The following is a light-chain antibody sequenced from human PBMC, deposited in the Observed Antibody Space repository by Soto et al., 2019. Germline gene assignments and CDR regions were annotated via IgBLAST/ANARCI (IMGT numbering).Light chain of an antibody. J-gene: IGKJ1*01. CDR1: QGISNN. CDR3: QKYDSAPLT. CDR2: GAS. V-gene: IGKV1-27*01. Sequence: DIQMTQSPSSLSASVGDRVTITCRARQGISNNLAWYQQKPGKVPKLLIYGASTLQSGVPSRFSGSVSGTEFTRTISSLQPEDVATYYCQKYDSAPLTFGQGTKVEF.